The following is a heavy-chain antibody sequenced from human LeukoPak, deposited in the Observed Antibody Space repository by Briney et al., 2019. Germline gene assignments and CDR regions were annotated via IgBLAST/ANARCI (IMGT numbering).Heavy chain of an antibody. D-gene: IGHD4-17*01. J-gene: IGHJ4*02. V-gene: IGHV4-39*01. CDR2: IYYSGST. Sequence: SETLSLTCTVSGGSISSSSYYWGWIRQPPGKGLEWIGSIYYSGSTYYNPSLKSRVTISVDTSKNQFSLKLSSVTAANTAVYYCARLTASFTTVTARNPTDYWGQGTLVTVSS. CDR3: ARLTASFTTVTARNPTDY. CDR1: GGSISSSSYY.